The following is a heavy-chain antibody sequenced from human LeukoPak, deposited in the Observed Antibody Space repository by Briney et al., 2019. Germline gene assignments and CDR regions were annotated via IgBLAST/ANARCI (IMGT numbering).Heavy chain of an antibody. D-gene: IGHD6-19*01. CDR2: ISSSSRTI. CDR1: GFSFSSYV. Sequence: QPGGSLRLSCVPSGFSFSSYVMNWVRQAPGKGLEWVSYISSSSRTIYDADSVKGRFTISRDNARNSLYLQMNSLRAEDTAVYYCAREASSGWHYFDYWGQGTLVTVSS. V-gene: IGHV3-48*01. J-gene: IGHJ4*02. CDR3: AREASSGWHYFDY.